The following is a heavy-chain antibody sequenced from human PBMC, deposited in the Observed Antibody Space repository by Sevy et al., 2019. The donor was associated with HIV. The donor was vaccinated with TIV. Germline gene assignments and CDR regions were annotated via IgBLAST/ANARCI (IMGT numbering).Heavy chain of an antibody. CDR3: ARGKGGYRDAFDI. Sequence: GGSLRLSCAASGFTFSSYWMSWVRQAPGKGLEWVANIKQDGSEKYYVDSVKGRFTISRDNSKNTLYLQMNSLRAEDTAVYYCARGKGGYRDAFDIWGQGTMVTVSS. D-gene: IGHD3-16*02. CDR2: IKQDGSEK. V-gene: IGHV3-7*03. CDR1: GFTFSSYW. J-gene: IGHJ3*02.